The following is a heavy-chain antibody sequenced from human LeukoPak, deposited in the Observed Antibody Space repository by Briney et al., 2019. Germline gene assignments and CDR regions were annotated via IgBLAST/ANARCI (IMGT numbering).Heavy chain of an antibody. V-gene: IGHV3-7*01. D-gene: IGHD6-19*01. CDR3: AAGAGWLIDW. Sequence: SGGSLRLSCAASGFTFSNYWMNWVRQAPGKGMEWVAIIEKDGSEILYVDSVKGRFTISRDNAKNSLYLQMNSLRAEDTAVYYCAAGAGWLIDWWGQVTLVTVSS. CDR1: GFTFSNYW. J-gene: IGHJ4*02. CDR2: IEKDGSEI.